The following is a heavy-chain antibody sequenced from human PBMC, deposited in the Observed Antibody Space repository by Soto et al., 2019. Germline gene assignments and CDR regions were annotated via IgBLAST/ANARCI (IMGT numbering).Heavy chain of an antibody. CDR1: GYTFTSYD. V-gene: IGHV1-8*01. CDR2: MNPNSGNT. Sequence: ASVKVSCKASGYTFTSYDINWVRQATGQGLEWMGWMNPNSGNTGYAQKFQGRVTMTRNTSISTAYMELSSLRSEDTAVYYCARGEFDLRDDAFDIWGQGTMVTVSS. J-gene: IGHJ3*02. D-gene: IGHD3-9*01. CDR3: ARGEFDLRDDAFDI.